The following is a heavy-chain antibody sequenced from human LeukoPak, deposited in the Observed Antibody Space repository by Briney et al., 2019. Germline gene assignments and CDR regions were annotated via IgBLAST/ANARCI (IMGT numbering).Heavy chain of an antibody. Sequence: GGSLRLSCAASGFTFSSYAIHWVRQAPGKGLEWVAVISYDGSKRYYADSVKGRFTISRDNSKNTLYMQMDSLRADDTAVYYCAKGVVVTAMPSYFDYWGQGTLVTVSS. J-gene: IGHJ4*02. V-gene: IGHV3-30*04. CDR2: ISYDGSKR. CDR3: AKGVVVTAMPSYFDY. CDR1: GFTFSSYA. D-gene: IGHD2-21*02.